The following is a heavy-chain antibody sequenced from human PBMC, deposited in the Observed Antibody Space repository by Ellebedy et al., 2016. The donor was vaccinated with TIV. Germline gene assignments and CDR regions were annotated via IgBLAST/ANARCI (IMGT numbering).Heavy chain of an antibody. V-gene: IGHV1-24*01. CDR3: ATDIAGAVAAYYYHGMYV. CDR2: FDPEDGAT. CDR1: GYTLTDLS. Sequence: AASVKVSCKVFGYTLTDLSMHWVRQAPGKGIEWMGGFDPEDGATIYAQKFQGRVTMTEDTSTDTAYMELSSLRSEDTAVYYCATDIAGAVAAYYYHGMYVWGQGTTVTVSS. J-gene: IGHJ6*02. D-gene: IGHD6-19*01.